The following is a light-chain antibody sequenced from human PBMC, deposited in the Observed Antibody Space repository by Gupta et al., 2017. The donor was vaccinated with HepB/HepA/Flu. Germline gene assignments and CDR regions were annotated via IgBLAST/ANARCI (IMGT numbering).Light chain of an antibody. Sequence: IVFTQSPGTLPLSPGERATLSCRASQSVSSSYLAWNQQKPGQAPRLLIYGASSSATGIPDRFSGSGSGTDFTLTISRLEPEDFAVYYCHQEGSSPLTFGGGTKVDIK. CDR1: QSVSSSY. CDR3: HQEGSSPLT. J-gene: IGKJ4*01. CDR2: GAS. V-gene: IGKV3-20*01.